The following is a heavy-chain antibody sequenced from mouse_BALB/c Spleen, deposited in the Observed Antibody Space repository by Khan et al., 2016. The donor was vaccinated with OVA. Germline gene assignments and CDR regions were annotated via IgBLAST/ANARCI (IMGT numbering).Heavy chain of an antibody. Sequence: EVELVESGGGLVKPGGSLKLSCAASGFTFSTYAMSWVRQTPEKRLEWVATISSDGDYTYYPDNVTGRFTISRDNAKNTLYLQMSSLRSEDTAMYYCARSPYGNFAYWGQGNLVTVSA. CDR1: GFTFSTYA. CDR3: ARSPYGNFAY. V-gene: IGHV5-9-3*01. D-gene: IGHD2-1*01. J-gene: IGHJ3*01. CDR2: ISSDGDYT.